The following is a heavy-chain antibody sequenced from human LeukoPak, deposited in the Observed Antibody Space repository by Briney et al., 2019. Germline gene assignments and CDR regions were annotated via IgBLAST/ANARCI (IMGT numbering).Heavy chain of an antibody. Sequence: PGGSLRLSCTASGFTFSGYGMHWVRQAPGKGLEWVAVISYDGSTTSYGDSMKGRFTISRDNSKNTVYLQMNSPRAEDTAVYYCAKVHLTYYYDSSGYGFQDYWGQGTLVTVSS. CDR3: AKVHLTYYYDSSGYGFQDY. CDR2: ISYDGSTT. CDR1: GFTFSGYG. V-gene: IGHV3-30*18. J-gene: IGHJ4*02. D-gene: IGHD3-22*01.